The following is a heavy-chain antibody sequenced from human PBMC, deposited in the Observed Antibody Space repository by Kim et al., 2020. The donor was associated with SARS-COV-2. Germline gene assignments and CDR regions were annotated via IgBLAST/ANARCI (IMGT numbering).Heavy chain of an antibody. D-gene: IGHD2-15*01. J-gene: IGHJ6*02. CDR3: ARWYCSGPASSGHYHYGMDV. CDR1: GFVFSSYE. V-gene: IGHV3-48*03. CDR2: ISYSGSDT. Sequence: GGSLRLSCAASGFVFSSYEMNWVRQAPGKGLEWVSYISYSGSDTQYADSVKGRFIISRDNAKSSLFLHMNSLRAEDTAVYYCARWYCSGPASSGHYHYGMDVWGQGTTVAVSS.